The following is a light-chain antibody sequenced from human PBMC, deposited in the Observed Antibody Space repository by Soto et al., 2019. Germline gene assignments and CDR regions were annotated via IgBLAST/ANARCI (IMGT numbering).Light chain of an antibody. V-gene: IGLV1-51*01. CDR3: ETWDSSLSTVV. CDR2: DNN. Sequence: QSVLTQPPSVSAAPGQKVAISSSGSSSNIGNNYVSWYQQLPGTAPKLLISDNNKRPSGIPDRFSGSKSGTSATLGITGLQTGDEADYYCETWDSSLSTVVFGGGTKVTVL. J-gene: IGLJ3*02. CDR1: SSNIGNNY.